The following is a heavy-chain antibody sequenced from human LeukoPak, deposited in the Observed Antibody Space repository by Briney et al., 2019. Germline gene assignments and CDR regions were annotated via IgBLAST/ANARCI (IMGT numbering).Heavy chain of an antibody. CDR1: GFTFSSYG. CDR2: IRYDGSNK. CDR3: ASIVVVPAAKAHDAFDI. V-gene: IGHV3-30*02. D-gene: IGHD2-2*01. J-gene: IGHJ3*02. Sequence: GGSLRLSCAASGFTFSSYGMHWVRQAPGKGLERVAFIRYDGSNKYYADSVKGRFTISRDNSKNTLYLQMNSLRAEDTAVYYCASIVVVPAAKAHDAFDIGGQGTMVTVSA.